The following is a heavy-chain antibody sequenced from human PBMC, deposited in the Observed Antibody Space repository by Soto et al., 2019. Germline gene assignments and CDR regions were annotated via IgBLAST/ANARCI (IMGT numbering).Heavy chain of an antibody. CDR2: MNPNSGNT. CDR1: GFTFTTYD. CDR3: ARADNSGWANVSYGMDV. V-gene: IGHV1-8*01. Sequence: VQLVQSGAEVKKPGASVKVSCKASGFTFTTYDIDWVRQATGQGLEWMGWMNPNSGNTGYAQKFQGRITKTRTTSISTVYMELCRLRAEDMAVYYCARADNSGWANVSYGMDVWGQGTTVTVSS. D-gene: IGHD6-19*01. J-gene: IGHJ6*01.